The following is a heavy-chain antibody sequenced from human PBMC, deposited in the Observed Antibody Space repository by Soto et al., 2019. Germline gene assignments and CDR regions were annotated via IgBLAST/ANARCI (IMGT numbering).Heavy chain of an antibody. CDR3: ARGYCSSTSCYTTRYYYYGMDV. V-gene: IGHV3-30-3*01. J-gene: IGHJ6*02. Sequence: RRLSCAASGFTFSSYAMHWVRQAPGKGLEWVAVISYDGSNKYYADSVKGRFTISRDNSKNTLYLQMNSLRAEDTAVYYCARGYCSSTSCYTTRYYYYGMDVWGQGTTVTVSS. CDR2: ISYDGSNK. D-gene: IGHD2-2*02. CDR1: GFTFSSYA.